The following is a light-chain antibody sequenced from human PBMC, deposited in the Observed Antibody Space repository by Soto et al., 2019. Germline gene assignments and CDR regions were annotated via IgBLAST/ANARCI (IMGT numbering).Light chain of an antibody. Sequence: QSVLTQPPSASGSPGQSVTISCTGTSSDIGGYKYVSWYQQHPGKVPKLMIYEVTTRPSGVPDRFSGSKSGNTASLTVSGLQAEDEADYYCCSYAGNNNEIFGTGTKLTVL. CDR3: CSYAGNNNEI. V-gene: IGLV2-8*01. CDR2: EVT. CDR1: SSDIGGYKY. J-gene: IGLJ2*01.